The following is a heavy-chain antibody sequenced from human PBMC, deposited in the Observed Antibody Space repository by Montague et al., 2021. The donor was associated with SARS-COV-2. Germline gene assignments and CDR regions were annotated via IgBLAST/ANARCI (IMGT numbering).Heavy chain of an antibody. Sequence: SETLSLTCTVSGGSISSSSYYWGWIRQPPGKGLEWSGTIYYSGSTYYKPSVKSRVTISVDTSKNQFSLKLSSVTAADTAVYYCAGGWFSPMLVVVIRGPFDYWGQGALVTVSS. CDR2: IYYSGST. D-gene: IGHD3-22*01. CDR3: AGGWFSPMLVVVIRGPFDY. J-gene: IGHJ4*02. V-gene: IGHV4-39*07. CDR1: GGSISSSSYY.